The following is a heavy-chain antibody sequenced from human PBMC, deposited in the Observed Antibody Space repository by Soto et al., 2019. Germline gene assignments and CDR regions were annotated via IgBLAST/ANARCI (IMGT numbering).Heavy chain of an antibody. V-gene: IGHV1-8*01. J-gene: IGHJ6*02. CDR2: MNPNSGNT. D-gene: IGHD2-8*01. CDR1: GYTFTNYD. Sequence: ASVKVSCKASGYTFTNYDINWVRQATGQGPEWMGWMNPNSGNTGYAQKFQGRVTMTRDTSISTAYMELSSLRSEDTAIYYCARGHSTDCSNGVCSLFYNHEMDVWGQGTTVTVSS. CDR3: ARGHSTDCSNGVCSLFYNHEMDV.